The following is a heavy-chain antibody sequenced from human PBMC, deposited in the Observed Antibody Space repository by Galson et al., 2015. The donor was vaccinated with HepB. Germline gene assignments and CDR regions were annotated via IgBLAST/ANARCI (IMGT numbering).Heavy chain of an antibody. CDR3: ARGSHSSDSFDV. J-gene: IGHJ3*01. V-gene: IGHV3-30*01. D-gene: IGHD3-22*01. Sequence: SLRLSCAASGFMFNTYGMHWVRQAPGKGLEWIAVTSYDGTTHYYADSVKGRITISRDNSKNTLYLQMNNLRLADTAVYYCARGSHSSDSFDVWGQGTMVTVSS. CDR1: GFMFNTYG. CDR2: TSYDGTTH.